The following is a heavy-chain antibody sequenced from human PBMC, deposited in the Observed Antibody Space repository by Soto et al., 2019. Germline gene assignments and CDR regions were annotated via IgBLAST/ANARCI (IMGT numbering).Heavy chain of an antibody. CDR1: GYTFASSD. V-gene: IGHV1-8*01. Sequence: SAAQVSCKASGYTFASSDINWVRQATGQGLEWMGWMNPNSGNTGYAQKFQGRVTMTRNTSISTAYMELSSLRSEDTAVYYCARAIKTYYVVGSGHDYYYRMAGCGQGTTVTVSS. J-gene: IGHJ6*02. CDR3: ARAIKTYYVVGSGHDYYYRMAG. CDR2: MNPNSGNT. D-gene: IGHD3-3*01.